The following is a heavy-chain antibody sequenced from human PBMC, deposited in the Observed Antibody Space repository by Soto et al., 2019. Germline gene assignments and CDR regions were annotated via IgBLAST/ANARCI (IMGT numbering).Heavy chain of an antibody. CDR3: AKGSIEYSASVDN. V-gene: IGHV3-23*01. CDR2: ISARGGSS. CDR1: GFSFNSYA. J-gene: IGHJ4*02. Sequence: EVHLPESGGGLVRPGGSLRLSCAAYGFSFNSYAMVWVRQAPGKGLEWVSVISARGGSSYFADSVKGRFTISRDNSKNVLSLEMNSLRAEDTAIYFCAKGSIEYSASVDNWGQGTLVLVSS. D-gene: IGHD5-12*01.